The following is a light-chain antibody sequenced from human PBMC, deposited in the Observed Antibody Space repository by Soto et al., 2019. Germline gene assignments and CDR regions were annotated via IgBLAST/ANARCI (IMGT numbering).Light chain of an antibody. J-gene: IGKJ4*01. Sequence: EIVMTHSPATLSVSPGDSATLSCMASQSISDNVAWYQQRPGLAPRLLIYHTSTRATGVPARFSGSGSGTEFSLTISSLQSDDSEVYYCQRYDNWPLTFGGGTKVDIK. V-gene: IGKV3-15*01. CDR1: QSISDN. CDR2: HTS. CDR3: QRYDNWPLT.